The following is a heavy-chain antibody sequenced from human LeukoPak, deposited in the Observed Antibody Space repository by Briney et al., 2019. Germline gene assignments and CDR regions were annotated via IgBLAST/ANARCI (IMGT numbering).Heavy chain of an antibody. V-gene: IGHV3-11*06. J-gene: IGHJ4*02. CDR3: ARDGAAAADPYFDY. CDR2: ISSSSSYT. D-gene: IGHD6-13*01. Sequence: PGGSLRLSCAASGFTFSDYYMSWIRQAPGKGLEWVSYISSSSSYTNYADSAKGRFTISRDNAKNSLYLQMNSLRAEDTAVYYCARDGAAAADPYFDYWGQGTLVTVSS. CDR1: GFTFSDYY.